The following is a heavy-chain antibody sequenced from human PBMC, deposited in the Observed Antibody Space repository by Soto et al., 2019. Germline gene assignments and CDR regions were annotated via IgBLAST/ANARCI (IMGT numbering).Heavy chain of an antibody. D-gene: IGHD2-8*01. J-gene: IGHJ6*02. CDR3: ARGHSTDCSNGVCSFFYNHEMDV. CDR1: GYSFADYH. V-gene: IGHV1-2*04. CDR2: INPKSGGT. Sequence: ASVKVSCKASGYSFADYHIHWVRQAPGQGLEWLGRINPKSGGTSTAQKFQGWVTMTRDRSISTVYMELTRLRSGDTAVYFCARGHSTDCSNGVCSFFYNHEMDVWGQGTTVTVSS.